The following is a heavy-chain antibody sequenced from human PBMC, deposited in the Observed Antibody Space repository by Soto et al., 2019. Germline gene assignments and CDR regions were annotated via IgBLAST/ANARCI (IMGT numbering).Heavy chain of an antibody. D-gene: IGHD3-22*01. J-gene: IGHJ3*02. CDR3: ARVPLPRASSGYLAAFDI. Sequence: SETLSLTCTVSGASISSYYWNWIRQPPGKGLEWIGYIYHSGSTNYNSSLKSRVTISVDTSKSQFSLKLNSVTAADTAVYYCARVPLPRASSGYLAAFDIWGQGTMVTVSS. V-gene: IGHV4-59*01. CDR1: GASISSYY. CDR2: IYHSGST.